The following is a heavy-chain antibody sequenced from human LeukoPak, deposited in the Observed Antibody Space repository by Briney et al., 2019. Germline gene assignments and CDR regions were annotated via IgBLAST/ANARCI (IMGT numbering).Heavy chain of an antibody. V-gene: IGHV1-69*05. CDR3: ARVYCSSTSCYTVPHFDY. Sequence: SVKVSFKPSGGTFSSYAISWVRQAPGQGLEWMGGTIPFFGPANYAQKFQGRVTITTDESTSTTYMELSSLKSENTAVYYCARVYCSSTSCYTVPHFDYWGQGTLVTVSS. D-gene: IGHD2-2*02. CDR2: TIPFFGPA. CDR1: GGTFSSYA. J-gene: IGHJ4*02.